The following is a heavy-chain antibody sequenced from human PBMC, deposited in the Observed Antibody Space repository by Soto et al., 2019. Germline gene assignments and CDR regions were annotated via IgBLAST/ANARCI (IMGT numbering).Heavy chain of an antibody. D-gene: IGHD3-16*02. J-gene: IGHJ4*02. CDR2: ISSSSSTI. CDR3: ARSPDYVWGSYRPYFDY. CDR1: GFILRSYR. V-gene: IGHV3-48*02. Sequence: GGSLRLSCAVSGFILRSYRMNWVCQDSGKGLEWVSYISSSSSTIYYADSVKGRFTISRDNAKNSLYLQMNSLRDEDTAVYYCARSPDYVWGSYRPYFDYWGQGTLVTVSS.